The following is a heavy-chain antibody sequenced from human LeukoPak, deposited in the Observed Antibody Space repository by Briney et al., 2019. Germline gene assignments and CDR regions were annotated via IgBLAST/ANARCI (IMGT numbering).Heavy chain of an antibody. CDR3: VRAIRYYDSSGYSRTYYFDY. CDR1: GFTSSAHY. V-gene: IGHV3-72*01. Sequence: GGSLRLSCAASGFTSSAHYMDWVRQAPGKGLEWVGRIRNKVNSYTTEYAASVKGRFTISRDESKNSLYLQMSSLKTEDTAVYYCVRAIRYYDSSGYSRTYYFDYWGQGTLVTVSS. J-gene: IGHJ4*02. D-gene: IGHD3-22*01. CDR2: IRNKVNSYTT.